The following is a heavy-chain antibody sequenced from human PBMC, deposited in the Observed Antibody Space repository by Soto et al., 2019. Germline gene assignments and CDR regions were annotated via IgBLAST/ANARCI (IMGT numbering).Heavy chain of an antibody. CDR3: AADTVTLYYYYYGMDV. Sequence: QLQLQESGPGLVKPSETLSLTCAVSGGSISSRSYYWGWIRQPPGQGLEWIGSMYYSGSTYYNPSLKSRVTISVDTSKNQCSLKLSSVTAADTAVYYCAADTVTLYYYYYGMDVWGQGTTVTVSS. CDR1: GGSISSRSYY. D-gene: IGHD4-17*01. J-gene: IGHJ6*02. CDR2: MYYSGST. V-gene: IGHV4-39*01.